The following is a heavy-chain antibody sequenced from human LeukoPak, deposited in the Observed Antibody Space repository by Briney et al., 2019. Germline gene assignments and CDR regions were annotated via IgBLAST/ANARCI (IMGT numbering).Heavy chain of an antibody. CDR2: IYHSGST. J-gene: IGHJ4*02. D-gene: IGHD6-19*01. CDR3: ARTIAVAAAAGRVYFDY. CDR1: GGSISSSNW. V-gene: IGHV4-4*02. Sequence: PSGTLSLTCAVSGGSISSSNWWSWVRPPPGKGLEWIGEIYHSGSTNYNPSLKSRVTISVDKSKNQFSLKLSSVTAADTAVYYCARTIAVAAAAGRVYFDYWGQGTLVTVSS.